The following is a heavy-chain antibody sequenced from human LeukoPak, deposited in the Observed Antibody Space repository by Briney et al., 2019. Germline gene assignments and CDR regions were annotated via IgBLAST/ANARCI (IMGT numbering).Heavy chain of an antibody. CDR3: ARDQVVVVPAAMNWFDP. V-gene: IGHV1-2*02. Sequence: ASVKVSCKASGCTFTGYYMHWVRQAPGQGLEWMGWINPNSGGTNYAQKFQGRVTMTRDTSISTAYMELSRLRSDDTAVYYCARDQVVVVPAAMNWFDPWGQGTLVTVSS. J-gene: IGHJ5*02. CDR2: INPNSGGT. D-gene: IGHD2-2*01. CDR1: GCTFTGYY.